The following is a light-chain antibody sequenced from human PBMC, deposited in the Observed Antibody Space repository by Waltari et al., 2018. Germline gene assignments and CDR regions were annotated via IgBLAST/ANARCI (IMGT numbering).Light chain of an antibody. CDR1: SSDVGAYNY. CDR3: SSYISSSTLEL. Sequence: QSALTQPASVSGSPGQSITISCTGTSSDVGAYNYVSCYQEHPGKAPKLIIFDVSNRPSGVSNRFSGSKVGNTASLTISGRQAEDEADYYCSSYISSSTLELFGGGTSLTVL. V-gene: IGLV2-14*03. CDR2: DVS. J-gene: IGLJ2*01.